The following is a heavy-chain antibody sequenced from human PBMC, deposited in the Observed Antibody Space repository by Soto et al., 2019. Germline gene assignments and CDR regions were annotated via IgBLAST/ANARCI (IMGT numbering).Heavy chain of an antibody. V-gene: IGHV3-21*01. D-gene: IGHD3-3*01. CDR1: GFTFSSYS. Sequence: GGSLRLSCAASGFTFSSYSMNWVRQAPGKGLEWVSSISSSSSYIYYADSVKGRFTISRDNAKNSLYLQMNSLRAEDTAVYYCARDLRFLEWLLTPDYFDYWGQGTLVTVSS. CDR2: ISSSSSYI. J-gene: IGHJ4*02. CDR3: ARDLRFLEWLLTPDYFDY.